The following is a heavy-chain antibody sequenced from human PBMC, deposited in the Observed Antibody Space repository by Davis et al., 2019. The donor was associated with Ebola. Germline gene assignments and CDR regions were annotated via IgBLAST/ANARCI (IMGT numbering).Heavy chain of an antibody. CDR3: ATDLRSRQSGRYYYYGMDV. CDR1: GYTFTSYY. D-gene: IGHD3-3*01. Sequence: SVKVSCKASGYTFTSYYMYWVRQAPGHGLEWMGRIIPILGIANYAQKFQGRVTITADKSTSTAYMELSSLRSEDTAVYYCATDLRSRQSGRYYYYGMDVWGQGTTVTVSS. CDR2: IIPILGIA. J-gene: IGHJ6*02. V-gene: IGHV1-69*04.